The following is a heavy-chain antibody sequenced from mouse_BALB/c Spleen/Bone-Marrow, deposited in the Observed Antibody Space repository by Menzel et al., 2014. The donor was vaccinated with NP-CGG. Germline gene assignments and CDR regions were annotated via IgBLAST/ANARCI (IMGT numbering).Heavy chain of an antibody. CDR3: ARGRYAMDY. V-gene: IGHV3-2*02. J-gene: IGHJ4*01. Sequence: EVKLVESGPGLVKPSQSLSLTCTVTGYSITSDYAWNWIRQFPGSKLEWMGYISYSGSTSYNPSLKSRISITRDTSKNQFFLQLNSVTTEDTATYYCARGRYAMDYWGQGTSVTVSS. CDR2: ISYSGST. CDR1: GYSITSDYA.